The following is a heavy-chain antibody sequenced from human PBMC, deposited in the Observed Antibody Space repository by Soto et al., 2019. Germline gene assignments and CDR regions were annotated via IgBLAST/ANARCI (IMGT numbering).Heavy chain of an antibody. CDR2: IYSSWMT. J-gene: IGHJ4*02. Sequence: SETLSLTCTVSVYSIVRVIEDWGWFRQPPGKGLEWIGSIYSSWMTHYNPSFNSRVTLSVDTSKSQFYTRLYSVTAADKAVYYCARPPLAITATVTRIFWGRGTLVTVSS. CDR3: ARPPLAITATVTRIF. V-gene: IGHV4-39*01. CDR1: VYSIVRVIED. D-gene: IGHD4-17*01.